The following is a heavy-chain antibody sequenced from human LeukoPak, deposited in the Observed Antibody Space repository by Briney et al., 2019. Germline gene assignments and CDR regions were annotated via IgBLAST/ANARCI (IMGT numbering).Heavy chain of an antibody. Sequence: ASVKVSCKASGGTFSSYGISWVRQAPGQGLEWMGWISAYNGNTNYAQKLQGRVTMTTDTSTSTAYMELRSLRSDDTAVYYCARDNPYYYDSSGYFVDVFDYWGQGTLVTVSS. CDR1: GGTFSSYG. CDR2: ISAYNGNT. D-gene: IGHD3-22*01. CDR3: ARDNPYYYDSSGYFVDVFDY. J-gene: IGHJ4*02. V-gene: IGHV1-18*01.